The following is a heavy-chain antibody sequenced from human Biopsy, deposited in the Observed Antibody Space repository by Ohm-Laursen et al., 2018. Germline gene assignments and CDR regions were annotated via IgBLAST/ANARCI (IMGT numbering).Heavy chain of an antibody. CDR3: ARADPPLFYYGSGSSNWFDP. V-gene: IGHV1-8*01. CDR2: MNPDSGNT. Sequence: VASGKVSCKTSGYTFTRYEIKWVRQATGQGLEWMGWMNPDSGNTGYAQNFQGRVTMTRNTSISTAYMELSSLRSEDTAVYFCARADPPLFYYGSGSSNWFDPWGQGTLVTVSS. CDR1: GYTFTRYE. D-gene: IGHD3-10*01. J-gene: IGHJ5*02.